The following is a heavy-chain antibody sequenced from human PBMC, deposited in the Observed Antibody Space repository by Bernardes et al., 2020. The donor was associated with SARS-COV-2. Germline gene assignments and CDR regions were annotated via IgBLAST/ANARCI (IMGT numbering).Heavy chain of an antibody. Sequence: AALKDFCKASGYTFTGYYMHWVRQAPGQGLEWMGWINPNSGGTNYAQKFQGRVTMTRDTSISTAYMELSRLRSDDTAVYYCARVTTVYYGMDVWGQGTTVTVSS. V-gene: IGHV1-2*02. J-gene: IGHJ6*02. D-gene: IGHD1-1*01. CDR3: ARVTTVYYGMDV. CDR1: GYTFTGYY. CDR2: INPNSGGT.